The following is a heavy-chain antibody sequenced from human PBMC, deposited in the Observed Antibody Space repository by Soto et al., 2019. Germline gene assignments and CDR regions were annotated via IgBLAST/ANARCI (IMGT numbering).Heavy chain of an antibody. CDR3: AKGNGGGYFDL. V-gene: IGHV3-23*01. CDR1: GFTFGTYA. D-gene: IGHD2-21*01. Sequence: EVQLLESGGGLVQPGGSLRLSCEASGFTFGTYAMSWVRQAPGKGLVWVSGITGTGAHTYYTDSVKGRFTISRDNSKKTLYLQLNSLGADDTAVYYCAKGNGGGYFDLWGRGSLVTVSS. J-gene: IGHJ2*01. CDR2: ITGTGAHT.